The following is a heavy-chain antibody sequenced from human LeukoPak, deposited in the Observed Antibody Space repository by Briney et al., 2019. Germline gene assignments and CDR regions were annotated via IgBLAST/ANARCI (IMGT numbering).Heavy chain of an antibody. J-gene: IGHJ3*02. Sequence: NSSETLSLTCSVSGGSVSGTNYYWAWIRQPPEKGLEWIGTIYYSGSTNYNPSLKSRVTISVDTSKNQFSLKLSSVTAADTAVYYCARVRYYYDSSGYYPTPLYDAFDIWGQGTMVTVSS. V-gene: IGHV4-39*07. D-gene: IGHD3-22*01. CDR2: IYYSGST. CDR3: ARVRYYYDSSGYYPTPLYDAFDI. CDR1: GGSVSGTNYY.